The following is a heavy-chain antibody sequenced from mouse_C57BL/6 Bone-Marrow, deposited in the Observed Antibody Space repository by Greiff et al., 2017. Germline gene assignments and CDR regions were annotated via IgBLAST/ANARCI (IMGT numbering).Heavy chain of an antibody. Sequence: EVQLQQSGAELVRPGASVKLSCTASGFNIKDDYMHWVKQRPEQGLEWIGWIDPENGDTEYASKFQGKATITADTSSNTAYLQLSSLTSEDTAVYYCTTGGYYVFAYWGQGTLGTVSA. D-gene: IGHD2-3*01. J-gene: IGHJ3*01. CDR3: TTGGYYVFAY. V-gene: IGHV14-4*01. CDR1: GFNIKDDY. CDR2: IDPENGDT.